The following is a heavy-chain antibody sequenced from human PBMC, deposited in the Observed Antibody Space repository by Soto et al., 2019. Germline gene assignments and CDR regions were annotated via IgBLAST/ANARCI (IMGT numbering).Heavy chain of an antibody. D-gene: IGHD1-1*01. CDR2: ISAHNGNT. J-gene: IGHJ4*01. CDR3: ARGRYVDY. CDR1: GYAFTTYS. V-gene: IGHV1-18*01. Sequence: QVHLVQSGAEVKKPGASVKVSCKGSGYAFTTYSITWVRQAPGQGLEWMGWISAHNGNTNYAQKLQGRVTVTRDTSTSTDYMELRSLSSEDTAVYYCARGRYVDYWGNGAMVTVSS.